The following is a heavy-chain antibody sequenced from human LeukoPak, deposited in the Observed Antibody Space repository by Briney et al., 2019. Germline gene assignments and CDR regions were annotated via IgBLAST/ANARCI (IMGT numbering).Heavy chain of an antibody. CDR2: ISGSGGST. CDR1: GFTFSSYA. Sequence: PGGSLRLSCAASGFTFSSYAMSWVRQAPGKGLEWVSAISGSGGSTYYADSVKGRFTISRYNSKNTLYLKMNSLRAEDTAVYCCAKGITMIVVVKVAFDIWGQGTMVTVSS. J-gene: IGHJ3*02. V-gene: IGHV3-23*01. D-gene: IGHD3-22*01. CDR3: AKGITMIVVVKVAFDI.